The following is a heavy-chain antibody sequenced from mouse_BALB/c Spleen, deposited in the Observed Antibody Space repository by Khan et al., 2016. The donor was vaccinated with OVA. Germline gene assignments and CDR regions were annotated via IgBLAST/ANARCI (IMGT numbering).Heavy chain of an antibody. Sequence: QLEESGPGLVKPSQSLSLTCTVTGYSITSDYAWNWIRQFPGNKLEWMGYISSSGSTNYNPALKSRISITRDTSKNQFFLQLNSVTTEDTATYYCARDGSRYNYAVDYWCQGTSVTVSS. V-gene: IGHV3-2*02. CDR2: ISSSGST. J-gene: IGHJ4*01. CDR3: ARDGSRYNYAVDY. D-gene: IGHD2-3*01. CDR1: GYSITSDYA.